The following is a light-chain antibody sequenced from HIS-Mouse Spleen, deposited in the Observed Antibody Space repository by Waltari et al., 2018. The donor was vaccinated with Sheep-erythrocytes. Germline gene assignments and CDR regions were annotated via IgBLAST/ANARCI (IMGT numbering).Light chain of an antibody. V-gene: IGLV3-1*01. CDR2: QDS. J-gene: IGLJ2*01. CDR3: QAWDSSTAV. Sequence: SYELTQPPSVSVSPGQTASITCSGDKLGAKYACWYQQKPGQSPVLVIYQDSKRPSGIPERFSGSNYGNTATLTISGTQAMDEADYYCQAWDSSTAVFGGGTKLTVL. CDR1: KLGAKY.